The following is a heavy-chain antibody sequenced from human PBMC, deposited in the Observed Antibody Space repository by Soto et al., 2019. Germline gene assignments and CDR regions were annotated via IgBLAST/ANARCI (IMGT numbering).Heavy chain of an antibody. V-gene: IGHV3-74*01. CDR2: INSDGSST. D-gene: IGHD6-19*01. CDR3: ASGAIAVH. CDR1: GFTFSNNW. J-gene: IGHJ4*01. Sequence: GGSLRLSCAASGFTFSNNWMHWVRQAPGKGPVWVSRINSDGSSTYYADSVKGRFTISRDNAKNTLYLQMNSLRADDTAVYYCASGAIAVHWGRGTLVTVSS.